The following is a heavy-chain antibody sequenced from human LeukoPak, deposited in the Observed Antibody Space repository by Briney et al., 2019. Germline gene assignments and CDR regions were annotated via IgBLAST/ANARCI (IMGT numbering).Heavy chain of an antibody. CDR3: VASRWSGALDF. CDR1: SIRFADHW. D-gene: IGHD3-3*01. J-gene: IGHJ4*02. V-gene: IGHV3-74*01. Sequence: GGSLRLSCVGSSIRFADHWMLWVRQVPGKPPAWVARSDRDGVVREYADSVKGRFTIPRDNARNTIHLEMNRLKVEDTAIYYCVASRWSGALDFWDQGPLVTVSS. CDR2: SDRDGVVR.